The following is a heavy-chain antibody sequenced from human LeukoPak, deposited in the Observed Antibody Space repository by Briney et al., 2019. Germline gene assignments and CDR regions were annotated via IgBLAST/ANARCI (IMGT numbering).Heavy chain of an antibody. V-gene: IGHV4-30-4*01. CDR2: IYYSGST. D-gene: IGHD2-15*01. J-gene: IGHJ5*02. CDR3: ARDRQYCSGGSCYPEWFDP. Sequence: SQTLSLTCTVSGDSISSGDYYWSWIRQPPGKGLEWIGYIYYSGSTYYNPSLKSRVTISVDTSKNQFSLKLSSVTAADTAVYYCARDRQYCSGGSCYPEWFDPWGQGTLVTVSS. CDR1: GDSISSGDYY.